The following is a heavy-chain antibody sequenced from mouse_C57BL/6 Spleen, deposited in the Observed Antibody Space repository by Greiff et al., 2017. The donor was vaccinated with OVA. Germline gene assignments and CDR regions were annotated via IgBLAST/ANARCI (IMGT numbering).Heavy chain of an antibody. CDR3: ARGGYYGSSYGRYFDV. D-gene: IGHD1-1*01. CDR2: ISDGGSYT. CDR1: GFTFSSYA. J-gene: IGHJ1*03. Sequence: EVQLVESGGGLVKPVGSLKLSCAASGFTFSSYAMSWVRQTPEKRLEWVATISDGGSYTYYPDNVKGRFTISRDNAKNNLYLQMSHLKSEDTAMYYCARGGYYGSSYGRYFDVWGTGTTVTVSS. V-gene: IGHV5-4*01.